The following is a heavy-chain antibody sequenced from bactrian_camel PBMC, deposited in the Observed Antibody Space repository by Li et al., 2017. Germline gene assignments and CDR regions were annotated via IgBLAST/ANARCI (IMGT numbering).Heavy chain of an antibody. J-gene: IGHJ4*01. V-gene: IGHV3-3*01. D-gene: IGHD3*01. CDR2: IDRRSDDF. Sequence: HVQLVESGGGSVQAGGSLRLSCVVSGDAVSKFCIGWFQQAVGKEREGLAAIDRRSDDFRVSDSVKDRFAISQDNANNTLHLQMNSLKPEDTAVYYCAADLGWCGSRPLQREFRNWGHLLLRTGKVRWGRNGLGHAPAAESGDPGHRL. CDR1: GDAVSKFC.